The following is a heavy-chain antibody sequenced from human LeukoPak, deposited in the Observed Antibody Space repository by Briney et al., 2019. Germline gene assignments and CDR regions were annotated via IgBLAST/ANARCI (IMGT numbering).Heavy chain of an antibody. V-gene: IGHV4-59*08. Sequence: PSETLSLTCTASGGSISSYFWSWIRQPPGQGLEWIGYISYSGGTNYNPSLKSRVTISVDTSKNQFSLKLSSVTAADTAVYYCARHGGGYSFDYWGQGTLVTVSS. CDR3: ARHGGGYSFDY. D-gene: IGHD5-24*01. CDR1: GGSISSYF. J-gene: IGHJ4*02. CDR2: ISYSGGT.